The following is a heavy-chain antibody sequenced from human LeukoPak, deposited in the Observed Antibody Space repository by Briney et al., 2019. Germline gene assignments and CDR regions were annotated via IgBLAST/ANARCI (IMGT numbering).Heavy chain of an antibody. V-gene: IGHV3-7*04. CDR2: IKQDGSEK. Sequence: PGGSLRLSCVASGFTFSGYWMTWVRQAPGKGLEWVANIKQDGSEKYYVDSVKGRFTISRDNAKDSLFLEMNSLRAEDTAVYYCARGPWFGGFFDYWGQGTLVTVSS. D-gene: IGHD3-10*01. CDR3: ARGPWFGGFFDY. J-gene: IGHJ4*02. CDR1: GFTFSGYW.